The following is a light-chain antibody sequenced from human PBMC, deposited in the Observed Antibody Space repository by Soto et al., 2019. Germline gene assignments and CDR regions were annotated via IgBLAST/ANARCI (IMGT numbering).Light chain of an antibody. Sequence: EIVLTQSPGTLSLSPGERATLSCRASQSVSSYYLAWYQQKPGQAPRLLIYGASSRATGIPDRFSGSGSGTDFTLTISRLEPEDFTVYYCQQHGASPPITCGQGTRLEIK. CDR3: QQHGASPPIT. V-gene: IGKV3-20*01. CDR2: GAS. J-gene: IGKJ5*01. CDR1: QSVSSYY.